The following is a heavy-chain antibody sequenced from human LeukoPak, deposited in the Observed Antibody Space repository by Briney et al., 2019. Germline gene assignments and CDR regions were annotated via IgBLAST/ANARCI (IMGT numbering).Heavy chain of an antibody. CDR2: INSGSTYT. V-gene: IGHV3-21*01. D-gene: IGHD1-1*01. CDR1: GFTFSSYM. J-gene: IGHJ4*02. Sequence: GGSLRLSCAASGFTFSSYMMNWVRQAPGKGLEWVSSINSGSTYTYYTESVKGRFTVSRDNAKDSLFLQMNSLRAEDTAIYYCARGLTTLTYEGYWGQGTLVTVSS. CDR3: ARGLTTLTYEGY.